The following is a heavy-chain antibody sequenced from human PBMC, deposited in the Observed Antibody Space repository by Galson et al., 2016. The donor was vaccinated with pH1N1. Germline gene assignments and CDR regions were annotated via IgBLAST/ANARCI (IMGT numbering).Heavy chain of an antibody. Sequence: SVKVSCKASGYSVTRYYMHWVRQAPGQGLEWMGIIDPSDGTTTYSQTFQGRITMTRDTPTNSVYMELSSLTSDDTAVYYCARRYYFDYWGQGTLITVSS. CDR3: ARRYYFDY. CDR2: IDPSDGTT. V-gene: IGHV1-46*01. CDR1: GYSVTRYY. J-gene: IGHJ4*02.